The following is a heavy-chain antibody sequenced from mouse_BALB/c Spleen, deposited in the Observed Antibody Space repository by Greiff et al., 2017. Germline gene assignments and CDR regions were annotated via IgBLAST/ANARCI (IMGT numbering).Heavy chain of an antibody. V-gene: IGHV5-17*02. CDR2: ISSGSSTI. CDR3: ARDRFDY. D-gene: IGHD2-14*01. CDR1: GFTFSSFG. Sequence: DVKLVESGGGLVQPGGSRKLSCAASGFTFSSFGMHWVRQAPEKGLEWVAYISSGSSTIYYADTVKGRFTISRDNPKNTLFLQMTSLRYEDTAMYDCARDRFDYWGQGTTLTVSS. J-gene: IGHJ2*01.